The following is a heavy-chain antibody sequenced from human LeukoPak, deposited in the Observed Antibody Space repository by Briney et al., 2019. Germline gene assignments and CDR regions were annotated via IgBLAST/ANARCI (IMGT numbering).Heavy chain of an antibody. CDR1: GGSISSGSYY. Sequence: TLSLTCTVSGGSISSGSYYWSWVRQPAGKGLEWIGRIYSSGSTNYNPSLKSRVTISVDTSKNHFSLKLSSVTAADTAVYYCARGYYYFFHMDVWGKGTTVTVSS. CDR2: IYSSGST. J-gene: IGHJ6*03. CDR3: ARGYYYFFHMDV. V-gene: IGHV4-61*02.